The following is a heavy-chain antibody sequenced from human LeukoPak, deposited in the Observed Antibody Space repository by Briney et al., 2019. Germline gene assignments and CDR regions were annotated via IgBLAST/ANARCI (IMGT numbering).Heavy chain of an antibody. D-gene: IGHD3-9*01. CDR2: ISAYNGNT. Sequence: ASVKVSCKASGYTFTSYGISWVRQAPGQGLEWMGWISAYNGNTNYAQKLQGRVTMTTDTSTSTAYMELRSLRSDDTAVYYCARAEPLRYFDWLPRYYYYGMDVWGQGTTVTVSS. V-gene: IGHV1-18*01. J-gene: IGHJ6*02. CDR3: ARAEPLRYFDWLPRYYYYGMDV. CDR1: GYTFTSYG.